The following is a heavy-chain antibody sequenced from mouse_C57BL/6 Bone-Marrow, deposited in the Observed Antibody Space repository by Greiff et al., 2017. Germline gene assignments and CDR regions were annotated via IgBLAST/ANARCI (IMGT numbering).Heavy chain of an antibody. D-gene: IGHD1-1*01. V-gene: IGHV2-5*01. CDR2: IWRGGST. CDR3: AKNRYYGSSYGYFDV. J-gene: IGHJ1*03. Sequence: QVQLQQSGPGLVQPSQSLSITCTVSGFSLTSYGVHWVRQSPGKGLEWLGVIWRGGSTDYNAAFMSRLSITKDNSKSQVFFKMNSLQADDTAIYYWAKNRYYGSSYGYFDVWGTGTTVTVSS. CDR1: GFSLTSYG.